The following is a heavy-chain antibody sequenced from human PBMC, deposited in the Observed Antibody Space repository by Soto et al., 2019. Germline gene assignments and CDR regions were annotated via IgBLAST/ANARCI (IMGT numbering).Heavy chain of an antibody. D-gene: IGHD3-10*01. V-gene: IGHV3-7*05. J-gene: IGHJ3*02. Sequence: EVQLEESGGGLVQPGGSLRLSCAAYGFTLGTYWMTWVRQAPGKGLEWVANIKQDESKKSYLDSVRGQFTISRDNARNSLYLQMNSLRVEDTGLYYCARDVSPGSSSLYLDAFDIWGQGTMVIVSS. CDR1: GFTLGTYW. CDR3: ARDVSPGSSSLYLDAFDI. CDR2: IKQDESKK.